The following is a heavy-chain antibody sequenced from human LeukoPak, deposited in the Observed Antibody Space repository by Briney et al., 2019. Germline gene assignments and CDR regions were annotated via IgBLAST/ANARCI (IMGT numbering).Heavy chain of an antibody. CDR3: AREGGISHGAFDI. D-gene: IGHD1-14*01. Sequence: GGSLRLSCAASGFTFSSYAMSWVRQAPGKGLEWVSAISGSGGSTYYADSVKGRFTISRDNAKNSLYLQMNSLRAEDTALYYCAREGGISHGAFDIWGQGTMVTVSS. V-gene: IGHV3-23*01. J-gene: IGHJ3*02. CDR2: ISGSGGST. CDR1: GFTFSSYA.